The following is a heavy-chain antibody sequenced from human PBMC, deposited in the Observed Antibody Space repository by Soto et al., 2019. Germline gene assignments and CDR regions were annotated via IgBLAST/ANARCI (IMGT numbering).Heavy chain of an antibody. CDR3: VRDQGVPVTT. J-gene: IGHJ4*02. CDR2: VYSEGGT. Sequence: EVQVLESGGGLIQPGGSLRLSCAASGFTVSSNYMSWVRQAPGKGLEWISVVYSEGGTFYADSVKGRLTISRDNSKNMLFIQMNSLRAEDTAVYYCVRDQGVPVTTWGQGTLVTVSS. CDR1: GFTVSSNY. D-gene: IGHD6-19*01. V-gene: IGHV3-53*01.